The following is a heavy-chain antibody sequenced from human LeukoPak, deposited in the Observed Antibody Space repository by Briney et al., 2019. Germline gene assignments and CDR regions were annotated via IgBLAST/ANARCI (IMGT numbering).Heavy chain of an antibody. D-gene: IGHD3-22*01. CDR2: INSSSSYI. CDR1: GFTFSSYS. CDR3: ARDHYYDSSGYIPAGDVFDI. V-gene: IGHV3-21*01. J-gene: IGHJ3*02. Sequence: GGSLRLSCAASGFTFSSYSMNWVRQAPGKGLEWVSSINSSSSYIYYADSVKGRFTISRDNAKNTLNRQMNSLRAEETAVYYCARDHYYDSSGYIPAGDVFDIWGQGTKVTVSS.